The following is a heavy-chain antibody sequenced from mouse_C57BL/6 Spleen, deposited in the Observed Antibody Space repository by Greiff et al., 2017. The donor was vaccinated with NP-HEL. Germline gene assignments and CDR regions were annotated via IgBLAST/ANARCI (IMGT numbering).Heavy chain of an antibody. CDR3: ARQYGSSYHFDY. J-gene: IGHJ2*01. D-gene: IGHD1-1*01. Sequence: EVKLVESGGDLVKPGGSLKLSCAASGFTFSSYGMSWVRQTPDKRLEWVATISSGGSYTYYPDSVKGRFTISRDNAKNTLYLQMSSLKSEDTAMYYCARQYGSSYHFDYWGQGTTLTVSS. CDR1: GFTFSSYG. V-gene: IGHV5-6*01. CDR2: ISSGGSYT.